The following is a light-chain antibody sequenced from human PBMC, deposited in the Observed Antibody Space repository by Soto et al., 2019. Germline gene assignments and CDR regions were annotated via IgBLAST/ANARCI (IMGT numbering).Light chain of an antibody. J-gene: IGLJ3*02. Sequence: QSVLTQSPSASASLGASVKLTCTLSSGHSSYAIAWHQQQSEKGPRYLMKLNSDGSHSKGDGIPDRFSGSSSGAERYLTISSLQSEDEADYYCQTWGTGIPWVFGGGTKLTVL. V-gene: IGLV4-69*01. CDR3: QTWGTGIPWV. CDR2: LNSDGSH. CDR1: SGHSSYA.